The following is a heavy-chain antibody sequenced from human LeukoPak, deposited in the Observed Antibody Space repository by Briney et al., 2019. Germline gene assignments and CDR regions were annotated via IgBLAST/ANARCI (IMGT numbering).Heavy chain of an antibody. CDR1: GYTFTSYY. CDR2: INPSGGST. J-gene: IGHJ4*02. CDR3: AREYGSGYDFDYFDY. V-gene: IGHV1-46*01. Sequence: ASVKVSCKASGYTFTSYYMHWVRQAPGQGLEWMGIINPSGGSTSYAQKFQGRVTMTRDMSTSTVYMELSSLRSEDTAVYYCAREYGSGYDFDYFDYWGQGTLVTVSS. D-gene: IGHD5-12*01.